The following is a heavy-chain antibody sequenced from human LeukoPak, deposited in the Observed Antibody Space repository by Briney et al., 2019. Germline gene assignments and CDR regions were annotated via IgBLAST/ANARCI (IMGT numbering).Heavy chain of an antibody. D-gene: IGHD1-26*01. CDR1: GGSISSYY. V-gene: IGHV4-59*12. CDR2: IYYSGST. J-gene: IGHJ3*02. Sequence: PSETLSLTCTVSGGSISSYYWSWIRQPPGKGLEWIGYIYYSGSTNYNPSLKSRVTISVDRSKNQFSLKLSSVTAADTAVYYCAREVVGAGTFDIWGQGTMVTVSS. CDR3: AREVVGAGTFDI.